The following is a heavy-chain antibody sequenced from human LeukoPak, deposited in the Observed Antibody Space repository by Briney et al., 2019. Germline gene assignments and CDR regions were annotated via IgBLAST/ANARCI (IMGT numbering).Heavy chain of an antibody. V-gene: IGHV1-2*02. Sequence: GASVKVSCKASGYTFTGCYLHWVRQAPGQGLEWMGWINPNSGGTNYAQKFQGRVTMTRDTSISTAYMELSRLRSDDTAVYYCARVPASSREYWSDPWGQGTLVTVSS. D-gene: IGHD6-13*01. CDR1: GYTFTGCY. CDR2: INPNSGGT. CDR3: ARVPASSREYWSDP. J-gene: IGHJ5*02.